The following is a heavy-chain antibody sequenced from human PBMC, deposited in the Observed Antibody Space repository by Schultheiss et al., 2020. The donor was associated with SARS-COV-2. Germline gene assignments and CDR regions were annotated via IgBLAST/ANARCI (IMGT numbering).Heavy chain of an antibody. V-gene: IGHV3-21*01. Sequence: GGSLRLSCAASGISFNYAWMNWVRQAPGKGLEWVSSISSSSSYIYYADSVKGRFTISRDNAKNSLYLQMNSLRAEDTAVYYCARYIAAAVTPDYWGQGTLVTVSS. D-gene: IGHD6-13*01. CDR3: ARYIAAAVTPDY. J-gene: IGHJ4*02. CDR2: ISSSSSYI. CDR1: GISFNYAW.